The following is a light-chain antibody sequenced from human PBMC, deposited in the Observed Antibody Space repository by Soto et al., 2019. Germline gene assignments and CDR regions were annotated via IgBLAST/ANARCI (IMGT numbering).Light chain of an antibody. CDR1: QGISSW. CDR3: QHYENTPPSVT. CDR2: GAS. V-gene: IGKV1-12*01. J-gene: IGKJ3*01. Sequence: DIQMTQSPSSVSASVGDRVTITCRASQGISSWLAWYQQKPGKAPKLLIYGASSRATGIPDRFSGSGSGTDFTLTINRLEPEDFAVYYCQHYENTPPSVTFGPGTKVDIK.